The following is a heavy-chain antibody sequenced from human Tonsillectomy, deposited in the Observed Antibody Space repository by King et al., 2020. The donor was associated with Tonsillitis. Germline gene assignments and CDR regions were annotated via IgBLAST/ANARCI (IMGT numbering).Heavy chain of an antibody. V-gene: IGHV1-46*01. CDR3: ARDAAYSGSYYGSLDI. CDR1: GYTFTSYY. CDR2: INPSGGST. Sequence: AQLVQSGAEVKKPGASVKVSCKASGYTFTSYYMHWVRQAPGQGLEWMGIINPSGGSTSYAQKFQGRVTMTRDTSTSTVYMELSSLRSEDTAVYYCARDAAYSGSYYGSLDIWGQGTMVTVSS. D-gene: IGHD1-26*01. J-gene: IGHJ3*02.